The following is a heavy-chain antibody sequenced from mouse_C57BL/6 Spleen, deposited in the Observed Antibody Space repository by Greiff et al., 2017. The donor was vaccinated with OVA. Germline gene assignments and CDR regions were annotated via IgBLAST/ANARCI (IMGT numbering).Heavy chain of an antibody. CDR1: GYTFTSYW. CDR3: ATGNYYSNLYYAMDY. CDR2: IYTSDSET. J-gene: IGHJ4*01. Sequence: QVQLQQPGAELVRPGSSVKLSCKASGYTFTSYWMDWVKQRPGQGLEWIGNIYTSDSETHYNQKFKDKATLTVDKSSSTAYLQLSSLTAEDSAVYYCATGNYYSNLYYAMDYWGQGTSVTVSS. V-gene: IGHV1-61*01. D-gene: IGHD2-5*01.